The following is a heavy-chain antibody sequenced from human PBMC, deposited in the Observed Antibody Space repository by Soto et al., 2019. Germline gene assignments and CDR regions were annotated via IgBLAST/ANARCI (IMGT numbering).Heavy chain of an antibody. V-gene: IGHV3-23*01. D-gene: IGHD6-13*01. CDR3: AALRGIAAAGTFDY. Sequence: GSLRLSCAASGFTFSSYAMSWVRQAPGKGLEWVSVISGSGGSTYYADSVKGRFTISRDNSKNTLYLQMNSLRAEDTAVYYCAALRGIAAAGTFDYWGQGTLVTVSS. CDR1: GFTFSSYA. CDR2: ISGSGGST. J-gene: IGHJ4*02.